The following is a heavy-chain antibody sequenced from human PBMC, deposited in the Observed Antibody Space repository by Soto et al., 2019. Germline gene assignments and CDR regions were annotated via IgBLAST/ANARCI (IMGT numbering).Heavy chain of an antibody. CDR2: TIPVFNTA. Sequence: QVQLEQSGAEVKKPGSSVKISCMASGGSLSDHGVSWLRQAPGQGLEWVGGTIPVFNTAKYAPKFQGRVTIAADKSTNIAYMELGSLRSDDSAYYSCARSVYGSGNYYTGPSAFDIWGQGTQVIVSS. CDR1: GGSLSDHG. J-gene: IGHJ3*02. V-gene: IGHV1-69*06. D-gene: IGHD3-10*01. CDR3: ARSVYGSGNYYTGPSAFDI.